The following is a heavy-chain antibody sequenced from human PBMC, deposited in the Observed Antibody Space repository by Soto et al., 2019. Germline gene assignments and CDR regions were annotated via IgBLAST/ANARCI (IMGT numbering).Heavy chain of an antibody. J-gene: IGHJ2*01. CDR2: IIPILGIA. Sequence: QVQLVQSGAEVKKPGSSVKVSCKASGGTFSSYTISWVRQAPGQGLEWMGRIIPILGIANYAQKFQGRVTITADKSTSTAYMELSSLRSEDTAVYYCARDGGPSRGFDLWGRGTLVTVSS. CDR1: GGTFSSYT. D-gene: IGHD3-16*01. CDR3: ARDGGPSRGFDL. V-gene: IGHV1-69*08.